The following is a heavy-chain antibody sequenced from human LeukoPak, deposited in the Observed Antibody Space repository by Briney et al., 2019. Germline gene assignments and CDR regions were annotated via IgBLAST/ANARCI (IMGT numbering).Heavy chain of an antibody. CDR2: IYYSGST. V-gene: IGHV4-39*02. J-gene: IGHJ3*02. CDR1: GGSISSSSYY. Sequence: SETLSLTCTVSGGSISSSSYYWGWIRQPPGKGLEWIGSIYYSGSTNYNPSLKSRVTISVDTSKNHFSLKLSSVTAADTAVYYCARGLEWGDGFDIWGQGTMVTVSP. D-gene: IGHD3-3*01. CDR3: ARGLEWGDGFDI.